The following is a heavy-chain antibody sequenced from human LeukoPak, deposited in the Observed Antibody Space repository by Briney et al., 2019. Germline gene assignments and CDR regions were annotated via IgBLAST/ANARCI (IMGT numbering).Heavy chain of an antibody. CDR2: ISSSSSYI. Sequence: GGSLRLSCAASGFTFSSYSMNWVRQAPGKGLEWVSSISSSSSYIYYADSVKGRFTISRDNAKNSLYLQMNSLRAEDTAVYYCARDRRDYYGSGTYRNPYYYMDAGGKGTTVIIS. CDR3: ARDRRDYYGSGTYRNPYYYMDA. J-gene: IGHJ6*03. D-gene: IGHD3-10*01. V-gene: IGHV3-21*01. CDR1: GFTFSSYS.